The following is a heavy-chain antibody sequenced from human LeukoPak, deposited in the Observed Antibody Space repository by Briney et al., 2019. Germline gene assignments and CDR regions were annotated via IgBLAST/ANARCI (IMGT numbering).Heavy chain of an antibody. CDR3: AKIYDSSGYYISTGAFDI. V-gene: IGHV3-74*01. CDR1: GFTFSSYW. D-gene: IGHD3-22*01. Sequence: GGSLRLSCAASGFTFSSYWMHWVRQAPGKGLVWVSRINSDGSTTSYADSVKGRFTISRDNAKNTLYLQMNSLRAEDTAVYYCAKIYDSSGYYISTGAFDIWGQGTMVTVSS. CDR2: INSDGSTT. J-gene: IGHJ3*02.